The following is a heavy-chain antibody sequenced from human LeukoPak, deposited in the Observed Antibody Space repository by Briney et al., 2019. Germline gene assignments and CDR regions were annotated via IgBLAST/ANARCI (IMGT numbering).Heavy chain of an antibody. CDR1: GFTFSDYY. CDR2: ISSSGSTI. D-gene: IGHD3-10*01. J-gene: IGHJ5*02. V-gene: IGHV3-11*01. CDR3: AGAATNGSAYNLFDP. Sequence: GGSLRLSCAASGFTFSDYYMSWIRQAPGKGLEWVSYISSSGSTIYYADSVKGRFTISRDNAKNSLYLQMNSLRAEDTAVYYCAGAATNGSAYNLFDPWGQGTLVTVYS.